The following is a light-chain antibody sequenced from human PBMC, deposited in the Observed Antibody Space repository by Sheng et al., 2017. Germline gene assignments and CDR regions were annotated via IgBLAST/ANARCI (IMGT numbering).Light chain of an antibody. Sequence: QSVLTQPPSVSGAPGQRVTISCTGSSSNIGARYVVHWYQQFPGTAPKLLIYGDNIRPSGVPDRFSGSRSGTSASLAITGLQAEDEGDYYCCSYERKSTLVVFGGGTNLTVL. J-gene: IGLJ3*02. CDR1: SSNIGARYV. CDR2: GDN. CDR3: CSYERKSTLVV. V-gene: IGLV1-40*01.